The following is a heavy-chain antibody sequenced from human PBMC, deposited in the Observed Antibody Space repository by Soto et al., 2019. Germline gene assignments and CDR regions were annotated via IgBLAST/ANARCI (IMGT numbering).Heavy chain of an antibody. J-gene: IGHJ4*02. CDR3: ARPQDRSGL. Sequence: LQLKGSGQGLVKPSEPLSLTGPVSVGSIAGSGSFWGWIRQPPGKGLEWIGSISYTGSTYYNPSLKSRVTMSVDTSQDQFSLNLISVTAADTAVYYCARPQDRSGLWGQGTLVTVSS. V-gene: IGHV4-39*01. D-gene: IGHD3-22*01. CDR1: VGSIAGSGSF. CDR2: ISYTGST.